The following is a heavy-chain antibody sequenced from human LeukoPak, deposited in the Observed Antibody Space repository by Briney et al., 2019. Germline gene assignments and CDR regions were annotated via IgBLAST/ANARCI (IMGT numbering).Heavy chain of an antibody. V-gene: IGHV3-11*01. CDR2: ISSRSGTSI. CDR3: AKVPWYYYDSSGYWAL. D-gene: IGHD3-22*01. J-gene: IGHJ4*02. Sequence: LSLTCTVSGGSISSYYWSWIRQPPGKGLEWISYISSRSGTSIFYADSVKGRFTISRDNSKNTLYLQMNSLRAEDTAVYYCAKVPWYYYDSSGYWALGGQGTLVTVSS. CDR1: GGSISSYY.